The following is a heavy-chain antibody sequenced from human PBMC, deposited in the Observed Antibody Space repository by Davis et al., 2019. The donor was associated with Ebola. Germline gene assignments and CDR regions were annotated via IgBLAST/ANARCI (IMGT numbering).Heavy chain of an antibody. CDR1: GFTFSSYG. CDR3: ARENPSYDILTGYFDY. D-gene: IGHD3-9*01. CDR2: LWYDGSNK. J-gene: IGHJ4*02. V-gene: IGHV3-33*01. Sequence: AGSLTLSCAASGFTFSSYGMPWVRQAPGKGLEWVAVLWYDGSNKYYADSVKGRFTISRDNSKNTLYLQMNSLRAEDTAVYYCARENPSYDILTGYFDYWGQGTLVTVSS.